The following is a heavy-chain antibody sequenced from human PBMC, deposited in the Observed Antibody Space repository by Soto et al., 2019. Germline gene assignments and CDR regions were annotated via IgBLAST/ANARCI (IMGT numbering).Heavy chain of an antibody. V-gene: IGHV4-59*08. CDR2: IYYSGST. D-gene: IGHD6-13*01. CDR3: ARHGYSSSWYRIDP. CDR1: GGSISSYY. Sequence: SETLSLTCTVSGGSISSYYWSWIRQPPGKGLEWIGYIYYSGSTNYNPSLKSRVTISVDTSKNQFSLKLSSVTAADTAVYYCARHGYSSSWYRIDPWGQGTLVTVSS. J-gene: IGHJ5*02.